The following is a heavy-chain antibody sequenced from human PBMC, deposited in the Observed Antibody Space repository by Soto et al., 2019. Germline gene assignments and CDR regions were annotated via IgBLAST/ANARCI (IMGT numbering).Heavy chain of an antibody. D-gene: IGHD3-16*01. J-gene: IGHJ5*02. CDR1: GYTFTSYD. V-gene: IGHV1-8*01. CDR3: PRRGRKWRFEP. Sequence: QVQLVQSGAEVKKPGASVKVSCKASGYTFTSYDINWVRQATGQGLEWMGWMNPNSGNTGYAQKSQSIVTMTRNTTRRNAYMESSSLRCEDTPVYYCPRRGRKWRFEPWGQGKLVTVYS. CDR2: MNPNSGNT.